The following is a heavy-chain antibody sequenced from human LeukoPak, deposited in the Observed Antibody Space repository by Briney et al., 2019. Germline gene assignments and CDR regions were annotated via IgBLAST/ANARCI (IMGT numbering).Heavy chain of an antibody. Sequence: GGSLRPSCAASGFTFSSYAMSWVRQAPGKGLEWVSAISGSGGSTYYADSAKGRFTISRDNSKNTLYLQMNSLRAEDTAVYYCAKIAVAGPAFDYWGQGTLVTVSS. J-gene: IGHJ4*02. D-gene: IGHD6-19*01. CDR2: ISGSGGST. CDR3: AKIAVAGPAFDY. CDR1: GFTFSSYA. V-gene: IGHV3-23*01.